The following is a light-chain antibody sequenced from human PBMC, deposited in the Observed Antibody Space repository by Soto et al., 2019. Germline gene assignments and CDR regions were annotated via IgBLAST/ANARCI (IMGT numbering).Light chain of an antibody. J-gene: IGLJ2*01. CDR2: DVS. CDR1: SSDIGGYNY. V-gene: IGLV2-14*01. CDR3: SSYATSRDVL. Sequence: QSVLTQPASVSGSPGQSITISCTGTSSDIGGYNYVSWYQQHPGKAPKLMIYDVSNRPSGVSNRFSGSTSGNTASLTISGLQAEDEADYYCSSYATSRDVLFGGGTKMTVL.